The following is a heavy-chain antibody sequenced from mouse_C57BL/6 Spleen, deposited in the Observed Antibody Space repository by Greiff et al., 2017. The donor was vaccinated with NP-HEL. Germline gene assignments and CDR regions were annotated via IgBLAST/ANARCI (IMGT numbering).Heavy chain of an antibody. CDR2: INPNNGGT. Sequence: EVQLVESGPELVKPGASVKIPCKASGYTFTDYNMDWVKQSHGKSLEWIGDINPNNGGTIYNQKFKGKATLTVDKSSSTAYMELRSLTSEDTAVYYCARSSYYGSSWFAYWGQGTLVTVSA. CDR3: ARSSYYGSSWFAY. CDR1: GYTFTDYN. D-gene: IGHD1-1*01. J-gene: IGHJ3*01. V-gene: IGHV1-18*01.